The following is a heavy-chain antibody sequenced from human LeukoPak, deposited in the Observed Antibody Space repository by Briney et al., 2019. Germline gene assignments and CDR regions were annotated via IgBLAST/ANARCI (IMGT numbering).Heavy chain of an antibody. J-gene: IGHJ6*03. CDR2: IRYDGSNK. CDR3: ARSFGRMDYYYYYYMDV. CDR1: GFTFSSYG. V-gene: IGHV3-30*02. Sequence: GGSLRLSCAASGFTFSSYGIHWVRQAPGKGLEWVAFIRYDGSNKYYADSVKGRFTISRDNSKNTLYLQMNRLRAEDTAVYYCARSFGRMDYYYYYYMDVWGKGTTVTVSS. D-gene: IGHD3-16*01.